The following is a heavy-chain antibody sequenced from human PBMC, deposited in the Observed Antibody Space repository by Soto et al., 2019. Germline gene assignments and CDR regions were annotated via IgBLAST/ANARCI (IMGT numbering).Heavy chain of an antibody. J-gene: IGHJ4*02. V-gene: IGHV4-59*08. CDR3: ARLRRSQVDY. D-gene: IGHD3-10*01. CDR1: GGSISSYY. Sequence: SETLSLTCTVSGGSISSYYWSWIRQPPGKGLEWIGYIYYSGSTNYNPSLKSRVTISVDTSKNQFSLKLSSVTAADTAVYYCARLRRSQVDYWGQGTLVTVSS. CDR2: IYYSGST.